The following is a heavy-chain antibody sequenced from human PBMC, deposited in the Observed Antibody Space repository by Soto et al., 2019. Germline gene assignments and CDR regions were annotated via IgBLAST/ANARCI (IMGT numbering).Heavy chain of an antibody. Sequence: ETLSLTCTVSGGSISSYYWSWIRQPPGKGLEWIGYIYYSGSTNYNPSLKSRVTISVDTSKNQFSLKLSSVTAADTAVYYCARLGSRSSYYFDYWGQGTLVTVSS. D-gene: IGHD6-6*01. CDR3: ARLGSRSSYYFDY. CDR1: GGSISSYY. CDR2: IYYSGST. V-gene: IGHV4-59*01. J-gene: IGHJ4*02.